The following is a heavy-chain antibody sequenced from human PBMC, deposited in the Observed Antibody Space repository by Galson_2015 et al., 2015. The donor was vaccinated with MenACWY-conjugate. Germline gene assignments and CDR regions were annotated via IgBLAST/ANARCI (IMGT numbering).Heavy chain of an antibody. V-gene: IGHV3-33*01. J-gene: IGHJ5*02. CDR3: ARDQGLEWLPSNWFDP. D-gene: IGHD3-3*01. CDR2: IWSDGNKK. CDR1: GFTLSSYS. Sequence: SLRLSCAASGFTLSSYSMHWVRQSPGKGLEWVALIWSDGNKKSYVDSVRGRFNISRDNSKNTLYLQMNNLRADDTAMYYCARDQGLEWLPSNWFDPWGQGTLVTVSS.